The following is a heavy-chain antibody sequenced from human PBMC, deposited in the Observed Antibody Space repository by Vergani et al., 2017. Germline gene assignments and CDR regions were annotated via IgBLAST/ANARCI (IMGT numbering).Heavy chain of an antibody. CDR3: ARGRGRTYYDGAGNTPSYVDY. D-gene: IGHD3-10*01. CDR2: INHSGST. CDR1: GGSFSDYY. J-gene: IGHJ4*02. V-gene: IGHV4-34*01. Sequence: QVQLQQWGAGLLKPSETLSLTCAVYGGSFSDYYWSWIRQPPGKGLEWIGEINHSGSTNYNPSLKSRVTISVNTSKNQFSLKLSSVTAADTAVYYCARGRGRTYYDGAGNTPSYVDYWGQGTLVTVSA.